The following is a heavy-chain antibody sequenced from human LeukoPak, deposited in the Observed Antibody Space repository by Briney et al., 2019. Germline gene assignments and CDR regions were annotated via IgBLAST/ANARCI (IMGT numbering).Heavy chain of an antibody. D-gene: IGHD5-18*01. V-gene: IGHV3-23*01. Sequence: GGSLRLSCAASGFTFSQYGMNWVRQAPGKGLEWVSGISTVGTTYYADSVKGRFTISRDSSKNTLYLQMNSLRAEDTAVYYCANDLGWIQLNLGRGQGTLVTVSS. CDR3: ANDLGWIQLNLG. J-gene: IGHJ4*02. CDR2: ISTVGTT. CDR1: GFTFSQYG.